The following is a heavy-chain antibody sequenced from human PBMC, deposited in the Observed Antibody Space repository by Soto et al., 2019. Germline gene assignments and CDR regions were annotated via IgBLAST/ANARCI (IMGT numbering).Heavy chain of an antibody. CDR1: GYRFTSYW. CDR2: MHPGDSYT. Sequence: VEALKISWDASGYRFTSYWIGWVRQMPGKSLEWMMSMHPGDSYTKYIPSFQRQATISVDKAIPTAYLQGPSLSASDTPMNDCERTTGAEVAESLAYYSFSGMDVWGQGTTVTVSS. J-gene: IGHJ6*02. CDR3: ERTTGAEVAESLAYYSFSGMDV. V-gene: IGHV5-51*01. D-gene: IGHD2-15*01.